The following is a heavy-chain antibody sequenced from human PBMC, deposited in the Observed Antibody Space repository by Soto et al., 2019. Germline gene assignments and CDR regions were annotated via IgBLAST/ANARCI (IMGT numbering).Heavy chain of an antibody. Sequence: ASVKVSFKASGYTFTSYGISWVRQAPGQGLEWMGWISAYNGNTNYAQKLQGRVTMTTDTSTSTAYMELRSLRSDDTAVYYCARNRNIVVVVAAPRGAFDIWGQGTMVTVSS. V-gene: IGHV1-18*01. J-gene: IGHJ3*02. CDR3: ARNRNIVVVVAAPRGAFDI. CDR1: GYTFTSYG. D-gene: IGHD2-15*01. CDR2: ISAYNGNT.